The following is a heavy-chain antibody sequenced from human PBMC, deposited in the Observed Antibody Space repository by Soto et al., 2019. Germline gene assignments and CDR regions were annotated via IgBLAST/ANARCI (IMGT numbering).Heavy chain of an antibody. Sequence: SVKVSCNASGGTFSSYAISWVRQAPGQGLEWMGGIIPIFGTANYAQKFQGRVTITADESTSTAYMELSSLRSEDTAVYYCARVPPLANWFDPWGQGTLVTVSS. CDR3: ARVPPLANWFDP. V-gene: IGHV1-69*13. CDR2: IIPIFGTA. J-gene: IGHJ5*02. CDR1: GGTFSSYA.